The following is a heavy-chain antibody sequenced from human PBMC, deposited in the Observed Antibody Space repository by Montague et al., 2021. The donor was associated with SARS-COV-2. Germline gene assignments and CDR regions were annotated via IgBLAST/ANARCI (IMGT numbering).Heavy chain of an antibody. J-gene: IGHJ3*02. V-gene: IGHV4-34*09. CDR2: INHRGTT. Sequence: TLSLTCAVYGGSLSNYYWSWIRQPPGKGLEWIGEINHRGTTNDNASLKSRVSISMDTSKNQFSLELSSVTAADTAVYYCARERQNPGGAPAFDIWGQGTMVTVSS. D-gene: IGHD3-16*01. CDR3: ARERQNPGGAPAFDI. CDR1: GGSLSNYY.